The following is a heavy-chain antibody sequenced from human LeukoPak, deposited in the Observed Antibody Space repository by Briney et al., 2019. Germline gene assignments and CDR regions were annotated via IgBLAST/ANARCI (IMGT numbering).Heavy chain of an antibody. Sequence: SETLSLTCTVSGGSISSYYWSWIRQPPGKGLEWIGYIYYSGSTNYNPSLKSRVTISVDTSKNQFSLKLSSVTAADTAVYYCARGMEWGACSFDYWSQGTLVTVSS. CDR2: IYYSGST. V-gene: IGHV4-59*01. CDR1: GGSISSYY. J-gene: IGHJ4*02. CDR3: ARGMEWGACSFDY. D-gene: IGHD3-3*01.